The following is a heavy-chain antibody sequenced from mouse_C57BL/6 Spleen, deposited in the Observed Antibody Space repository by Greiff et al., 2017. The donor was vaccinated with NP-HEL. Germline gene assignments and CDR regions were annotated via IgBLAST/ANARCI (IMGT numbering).Heavy chain of an antibody. CDR1: GYTFPSYW. D-gene: IGHD2-2*01. CDR2: INPSNGGT. V-gene: IGHV1-53*01. CDR3: ARSGGYDWYFDV. J-gene: IGHJ1*03. Sequence: QVQLQQPGTELVKPGASVQLSCKASGYTFPSYWMHWVKQRPGQGLEWIGNINPSNGGTNYNEKFKSKATLTVDKSSSTAYMQLSSLTSEDSAVYYCARSGGYDWYFDVWGTGTTVTVSS.